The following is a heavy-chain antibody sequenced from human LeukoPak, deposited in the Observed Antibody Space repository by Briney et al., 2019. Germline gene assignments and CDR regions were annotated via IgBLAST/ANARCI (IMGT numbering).Heavy chain of an antibody. CDR3: ARLGSSWNFDY. CDR2: INPGDSDT. V-gene: IGHV5-51*01. D-gene: IGHD6-13*01. Sequence: ESLKISCKGSGYSFSSYWIGWVRQMPGKGLEWMGIINPGDSDTRYSPSFQGQVTISADKSISTAYLQWSSLRDSDTAIYYCARLGSSWNFDYWGHGTLVTVSS. CDR1: GYSFSSYW. J-gene: IGHJ4*01.